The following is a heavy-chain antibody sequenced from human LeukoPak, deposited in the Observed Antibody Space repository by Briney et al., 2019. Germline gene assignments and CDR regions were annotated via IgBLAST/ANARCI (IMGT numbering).Heavy chain of an antibody. CDR1: GYSFKDYG. CDR2: INWNGGGT. CDR3: AKHLTATNTYIFFGLDV. J-gene: IGHJ6*02. Sequence: GGSLRLSCAATGYSFKDYGMHWVRQPPGKGLEWVSAINWNGGGTDYADSVEGRFTIFRDNAKNSLYLQLSSLRPEDTALYYCAKHLTATNTYIFFGLDVWGQGTSVTVSS. V-gene: IGHV3-9*01. D-gene: IGHD1-26*01.